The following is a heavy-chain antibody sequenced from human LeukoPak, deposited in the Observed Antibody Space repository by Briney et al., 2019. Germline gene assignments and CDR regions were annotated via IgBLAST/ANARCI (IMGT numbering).Heavy chain of an antibody. CDR1: GFTFSNYW. D-gene: IGHD2-2*01. Sequence: GGSLRLSCAASGFTFSNYWMHWVRQAPGKGLVWVSRINSAGSSTRYADSVKGRFTISRDNAKNTLHLQMNSLRAEDTAVYYCARDEYLWVVIQLGLFDYWGQGTLVTVSS. CDR2: INSAGSST. J-gene: IGHJ4*02. CDR3: ARDEYLWVVIQLGLFDY. V-gene: IGHV3-74*01.